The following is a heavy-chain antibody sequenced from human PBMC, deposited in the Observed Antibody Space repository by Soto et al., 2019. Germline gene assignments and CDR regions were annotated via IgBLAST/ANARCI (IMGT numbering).Heavy chain of an antibody. V-gene: IGHV4-31*03. J-gene: IGHJ5*02. CDR1: GGSISSGGYY. Sequence: QVQLQESGPGLVKPSQTLSLTCTVSGGSISSGGYYWSWIRQHPGKGLEWIGYIYYSGSTYYNPSLTSRVTISVDTSKNQFSLKLSSVTAADTAVYYCARAHHAAGMIPGCDPWGQGTLVTVSS. CDR2: IYYSGST. D-gene: IGHD3-16*01. CDR3: ARAHHAAGMIPGCDP.